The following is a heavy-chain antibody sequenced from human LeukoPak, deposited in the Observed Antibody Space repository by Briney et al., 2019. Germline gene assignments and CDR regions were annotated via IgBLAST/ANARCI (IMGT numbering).Heavy chain of an antibody. CDR1: GYTFTGYC. J-gene: IGHJ5*02. V-gene: IGHV1-2*06. Sequence: ASVKVSCKASGYTFTGYCMHWVRQAPGQGLEWMGRINPNSGGTNYAQKFQGRVTMTRDTSISTAYMELSRLRSDDTAVYYCARYCSGGSCHPGRIDPWGQGTLVTVSS. CDR2: INPNSGGT. D-gene: IGHD2-15*01. CDR3: ARYCSGGSCHPGRIDP.